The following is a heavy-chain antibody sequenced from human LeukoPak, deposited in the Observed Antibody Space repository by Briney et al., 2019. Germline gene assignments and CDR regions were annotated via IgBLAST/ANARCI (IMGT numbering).Heavy chain of an antibody. CDR1: GGSISSYY. CDR2: IYYSGST. CDR3: ARDSYGMDV. V-gene: IGHV4-59*01. J-gene: IGHJ6*02. Sequence: SETLSLTCTVSGGSISSYYWSWIRQPPGKGLEWIGYIYYSGSTNYNPSLKSRVTISVDTSKNQFSLKLSSVTAADTAVYYCARDSYGMDVWGQGTTVTVSS.